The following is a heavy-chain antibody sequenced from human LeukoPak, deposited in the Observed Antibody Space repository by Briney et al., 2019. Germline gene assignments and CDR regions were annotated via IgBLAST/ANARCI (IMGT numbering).Heavy chain of an antibody. CDR3: ARDVGAGMAAAFDL. V-gene: IGHV4-30-2*01. CDR1: GGSISSGGYY. D-gene: IGHD6-13*01. CDR2: IYHSGST. Sequence: SETLSLTCTVSGGSISSGGYYWSWIRQPPGKGLEWIGYIYHSGSTYYNPSLKSRVSMSVDTSNNQFSLRLSSVTAADTAVYYCARDVGAGMAAAFDLWGQGTLVTVSS. J-gene: IGHJ4*02.